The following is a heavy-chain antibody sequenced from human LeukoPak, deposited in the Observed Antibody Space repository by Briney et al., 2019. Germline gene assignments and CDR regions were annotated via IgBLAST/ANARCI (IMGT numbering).Heavy chain of an antibody. Sequence: GASVKVSCKASGYTFTSYGISWVRQAPGQGLEWMGWISAYNGNTNYAQKLQGRVTMTTDTSTSTAYMELSSLRSEDTAVYYCARSATSGYSDYWGQGTLVTVSS. D-gene: IGHD3-3*01. CDR3: ARSATSGYSDY. CDR1: GYTFTSYG. V-gene: IGHV1-18*01. CDR2: ISAYNGNT. J-gene: IGHJ4*02.